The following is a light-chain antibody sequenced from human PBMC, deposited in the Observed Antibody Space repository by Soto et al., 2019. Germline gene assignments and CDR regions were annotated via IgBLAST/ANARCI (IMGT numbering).Light chain of an antibody. J-gene: IGKJ1*01. V-gene: IGKV1-6*01. CDR3: LQDYNFPQT. Sequence: AIRMAQSPSSLSASVGDRVTITCRASQDIRDDLGWYQQKPGKTPKLLIYDASTLESGVPSRFSGSRSGTEFTLTISSLQPEDFGTYYCLQDYNFPQTFGQGTTVEIK. CDR2: DAS. CDR1: QDIRDD.